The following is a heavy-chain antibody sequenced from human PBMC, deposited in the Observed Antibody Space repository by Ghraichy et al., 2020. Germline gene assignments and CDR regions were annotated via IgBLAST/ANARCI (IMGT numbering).Heavy chain of an antibody. CDR1: GFTFSSHW. J-gene: IGHJ4*02. CDR2: INSDGSIT. V-gene: IGHV3-74*01. D-gene: IGHD4-17*01. Sequence: GGSLRLSCAASGFTFSSHWMHWVRQAPGKGLVWVSRINSDGSITRYADSVKGRFTISRDNAKNTLYLQMISLRDEDTAVYFCARDSGTVTMEKFDYWGQGTLVTVSS. CDR3: ARDSGTVTMEKFDY.